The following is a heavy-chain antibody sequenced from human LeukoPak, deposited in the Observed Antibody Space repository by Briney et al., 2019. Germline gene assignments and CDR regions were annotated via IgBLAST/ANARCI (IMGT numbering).Heavy chain of an antibody. Sequence: GASVKVSCKASGGTFSSYAISWVRQAPGQGLEWMGGIIPIFGTANYAQKFQGRVTITAHESTSTAYMELSSLRSEDTAVYYCARGGIAAAGTFDYWGQGTLVTVPS. CDR2: IIPIFGTA. CDR3: ARGGIAAAGTFDY. D-gene: IGHD6-13*01. J-gene: IGHJ4*02. V-gene: IGHV1-69*13. CDR1: GGTFSSYA.